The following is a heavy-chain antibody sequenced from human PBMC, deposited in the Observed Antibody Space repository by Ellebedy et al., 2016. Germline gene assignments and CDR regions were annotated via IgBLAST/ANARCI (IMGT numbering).Heavy chain of an antibody. CDR3: ARSFYASGSYPAFDY. Sequence: GGSLRLSCAASGFTFSSYSMNWVRQAPGKGLEWVSSISSSSSYIYYADSVKGRFTISRDNAKNSLYLQMNSLRSEDTAVYYCARSFYASGSYPAFDYWGQGTLVTVSS. CDR2: ISSSSSYI. D-gene: IGHD3-10*01. J-gene: IGHJ4*02. V-gene: IGHV3-21*04. CDR1: GFTFSSYS.